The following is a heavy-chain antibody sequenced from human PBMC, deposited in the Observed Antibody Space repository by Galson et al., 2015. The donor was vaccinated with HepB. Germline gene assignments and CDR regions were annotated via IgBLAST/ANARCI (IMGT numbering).Heavy chain of an antibody. CDR3: WGGGYEEDY. D-gene: IGHD5-12*01. Sequence: SLRLSCAASGFAVSTNYMSWVRQAPGKGLECVPVIYSGGSTYSADSVKGRFTISRDNSKNTLYLQMNSLRAEDTAVYYCWGGGYEEDYWGQGTLVTVSS. V-gene: IGHV3-53*01. CDR1: GFAVSTNY. CDR2: IYSGGST. J-gene: IGHJ4*02.